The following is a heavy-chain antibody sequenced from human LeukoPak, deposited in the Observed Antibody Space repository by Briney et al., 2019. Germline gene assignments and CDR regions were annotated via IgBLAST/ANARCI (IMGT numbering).Heavy chain of an antibody. Sequence: GGSLTLYCAASGFTYSGFDMNWVRQAPGKGLEWVSYISSGSSYIYYADSVKGRFTISRDNAKNSLYLQMNSLRAEDTAVYYCARDPPGAPWAQGFLVTVSS. CDR1: GFTYSGFD. CDR2: ISSGSSYI. V-gene: IGHV3-21*01. D-gene: IGHD4-17*01. J-gene: IGHJ5*02. CDR3: ARDPPGAP.